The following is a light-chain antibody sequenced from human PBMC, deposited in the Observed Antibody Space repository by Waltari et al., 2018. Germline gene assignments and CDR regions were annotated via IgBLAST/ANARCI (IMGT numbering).Light chain of an antibody. CDR1: SSDVGNYNY. J-gene: IGLJ3*02. CDR3: SSYAGSNNLM. V-gene: IGLV2-8*01. CDR2: EVT. Sequence: QSALTQPPSASGSPGPSVTISCTGSSSDVGNYNYVSWYQQHPGKAPKLIIYEVTKRPSGVPDLFSGSKSGNTASLTVSGLQAEDEADYYCSSYAGSNNLMFGGGTKVTVL.